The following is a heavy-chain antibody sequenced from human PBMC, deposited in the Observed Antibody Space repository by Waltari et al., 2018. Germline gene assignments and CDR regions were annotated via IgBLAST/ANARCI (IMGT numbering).Heavy chain of an antibody. D-gene: IGHD6-13*01. CDR3: AAGTVYYYGMDV. J-gene: IGHJ6*02. V-gene: IGHV3-23*01. CDR2: ISGSGGST. CDR1: GITFSSYA. Sequence: EVQLLESGGGLVQPGGSLRPPCAASGITFSSYAMSWVRQAPGKGLGWVSAISGSGGSTYYADSVKGRFTISRDNSKNTLYLQMNSLRAEDTAVYYCAAGTVYYYGMDVWGQGTTVTVSS.